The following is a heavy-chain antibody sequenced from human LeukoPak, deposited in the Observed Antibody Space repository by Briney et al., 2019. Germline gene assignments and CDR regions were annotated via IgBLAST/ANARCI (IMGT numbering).Heavy chain of an antibody. CDR2: IIPIFGTA. Sequence: VASVKVSCKASGGTFSSYAISWVRQAPGQGLEWMGGIIPIFGTANYAQKFQGRVTITADESTSTAYMELSSLRSEDTAVYYCARGWELLPPDAFDIWGQGTMVTVSS. D-gene: IGHD1-26*01. V-gene: IGHV1-69*13. CDR1: GGTFSSYA. CDR3: ARGWELLPPDAFDI. J-gene: IGHJ3*02.